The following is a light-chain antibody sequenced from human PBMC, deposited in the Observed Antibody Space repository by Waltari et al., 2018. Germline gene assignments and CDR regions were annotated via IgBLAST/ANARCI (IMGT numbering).Light chain of an antibody. CDR3: AAWDDTLKGL. CDR2: NAD. J-gene: IGLJ3*02. Sequence: QSVLTQPPSASGAPGQRVTITCSIGSSNLGSHTVNWYQQFPGTAPPLLMFNADQRASGVPGRFSGSRSVTSASLAISGLQSEDEATYYCAAWDDTLKGLFGGGTTLTVL. V-gene: IGLV1-44*01. CDR1: SSNLGSHT.